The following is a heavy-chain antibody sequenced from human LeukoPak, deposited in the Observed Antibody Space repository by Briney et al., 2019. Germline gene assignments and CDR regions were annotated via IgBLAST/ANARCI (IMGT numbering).Heavy chain of an antibody. CDR1: GFTFDDYA. J-gene: IGHJ6*02. D-gene: IGHD2-2*01. CDR3: AKASRYCSSTSCSLDYYYGMDV. CDR2: ISWNSGSI. Sequence: GGSLRLSCAASGFTFDDYAMHWVRQAPGKGLEWVSGISWNSGSIGYADSVKGRFTISRDNAKNSLYLQMNSLRAEDTALYYCAKASRYCSSTSCSLDYYYGMDVWGQGTTVTVSS. V-gene: IGHV3-9*01.